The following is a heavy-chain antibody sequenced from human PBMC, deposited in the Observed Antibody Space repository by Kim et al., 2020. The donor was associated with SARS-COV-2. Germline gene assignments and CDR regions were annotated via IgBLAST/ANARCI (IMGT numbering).Heavy chain of an antibody. J-gene: IGHJ4*02. CDR3: ARGARLRSSWHLDY. D-gene: IGHD6-13*01. Sequence: SQKFQGRVTITRDTSASTAYMELSSLRSEDTAVYYCARGARLRSSWHLDYWGQGTLVTVSS. V-gene: IGHV1-3*01.